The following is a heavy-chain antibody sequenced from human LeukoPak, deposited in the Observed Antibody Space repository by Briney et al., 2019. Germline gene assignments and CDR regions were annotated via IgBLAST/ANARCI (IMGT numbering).Heavy chain of an antibody. CDR3: ARDRATVDAFEI. J-gene: IGHJ6*04. D-gene: IGHD3-16*01. V-gene: IGHV3-48*03. CDR2: ISSSGSTI. Sequence: GGSLRLSCAASGFTFSSYEMNWVRQAPGKGLEWVSYISSSGSTIYYADSVKGRFTISRDNAKNSLYLQMNSLRAEDTAVYYCARDRATVDAFEIWGKGTTVTVSS. CDR1: GFTFSSYE.